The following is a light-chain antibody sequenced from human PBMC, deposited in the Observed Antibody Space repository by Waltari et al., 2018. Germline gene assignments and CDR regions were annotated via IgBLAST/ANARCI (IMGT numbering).Light chain of an antibody. V-gene: IGLV8-61*01. CDR1: SGSVSDGNY. Sequence: QTVVTQEPSLSVSPGGTVTLTCGLTSGSVSDGNYPTWYQLTPGQAPRTLIYYTNSLSSGVPDRFSCSILGNKAALTITGAQADDESEYHCMLYLNGEARVFGGGTKLTVL. J-gene: IGLJ3*02. CDR2: YTN. CDR3: MLYLNGEARV.